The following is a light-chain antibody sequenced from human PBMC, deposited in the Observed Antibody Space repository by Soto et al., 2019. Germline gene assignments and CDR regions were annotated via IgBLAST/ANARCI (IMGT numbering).Light chain of an antibody. Sequence: EIVMTQSPATLSVSPGERATLSCRASQRVSSNLAWYQQKPGQAPRLLIYGGSIRATDIPDRFSGSGSGTEFTLTISSLQSEDSSVYYCQQYNSWPSGTFGQGTRLEIK. CDR3: QQYNSWPSGT. V-gene: IGKV3-15*01. CDR2: GGS. J-gene: IGKJ5*01. CDR1: QRVSSN.